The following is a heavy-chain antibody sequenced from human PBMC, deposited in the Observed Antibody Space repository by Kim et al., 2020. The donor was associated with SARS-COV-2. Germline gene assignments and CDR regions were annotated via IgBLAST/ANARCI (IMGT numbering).Heavy chain of an antibody. D-gene: IGHD2-2*01. Sequence: ASVKVSCKASGYTFASYGISWVRQAPGQGLEWMGWISAYNGNTNYAQKLQGRVTMTTDTSTSTAYMELRSLRSDDSAVYYCARVDRMGVVVPAAPFYYYYGMDVWGQGTTVTVSS. CDR2: ISAYNGNT. J-gene: IGHJ6*02. V-gene: IGHV1-18*04. CDR3: ARVDRMGVVVPAAPFYYYYGMDV. CDR1: GYTFASYG.